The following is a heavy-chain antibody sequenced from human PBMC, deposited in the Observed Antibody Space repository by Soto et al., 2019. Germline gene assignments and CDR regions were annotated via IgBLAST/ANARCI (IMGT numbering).Heavy chain of an antibody. J-gene: IGHJ6*02. Sequence: GASVKVSCKASGYTFTSYAMHWVRQAPGQRLEWMGWINAGNGNTKYSQKFQGRVTITRDTSASTAYMELSSLRSEDTAVYYCARCGYYGSGSYYYGMDVWGQGTTVTVSS. CDR3: ARCGYYGSGSYYYGMDV. CDR2: INAGNGNT. CDR1: GYTFTSYA. V-gene: IGHV1-3*01. D-gene: IGHD3-10*01.